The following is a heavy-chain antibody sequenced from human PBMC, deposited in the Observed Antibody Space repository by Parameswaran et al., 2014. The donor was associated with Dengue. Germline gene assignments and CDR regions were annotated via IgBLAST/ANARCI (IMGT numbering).Heavy chain of an antibody. Sequence: SWVRQAPGQGLEWMGWISAYNGNTNYAQKLQGRVTMTTDTSTSTAYMELRSLRSDDTAVYYCARDQEEGMYYYGMDVWGQGTTVTVSS. CDR2: ISAYNGNT. J-gene: IGHJ6*02. CDR3: ARDQEEGMYYYGMDV. V-gene: IGHV1-18*01.